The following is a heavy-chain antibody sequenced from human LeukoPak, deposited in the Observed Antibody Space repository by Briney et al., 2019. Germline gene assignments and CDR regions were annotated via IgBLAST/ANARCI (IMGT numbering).Heavy chain of an antibody. CDR1: GGTFSSYA. J-gene: IGHJ5*02. V-gene: IGHV1-69*06. Sequence: EASVKVSCKASGGTFSSYAISWVRQAPGQGLEWMGGIIPIFGTANYAQKFQGRVTITADKSTSTAYMELSSLRSEDTAVYYCARRAGAENRFDPRGQGTLVTVSS. CDR2: IIPIFGTA. CDR3: ARRAGAENRFDP.